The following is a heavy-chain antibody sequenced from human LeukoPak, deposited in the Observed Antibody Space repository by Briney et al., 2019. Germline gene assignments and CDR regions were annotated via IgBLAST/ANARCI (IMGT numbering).Heavy chain of an antibody. CDR1: GFTFSSYG. D-gene: IGHD3-16*02. J-gene: IGHJ4*02. CDR2: ISYDGSNK. Sequence: PGRSLRLSCAASGFTFSSYGMHWVRQAPGKGLEWVAVISYDGSNKYYADSVKGRFTISRDNSKNTLYLQMNSLRAEDTAVYYCAKDGVYDYVWGSYRPGGYYFDYWGQGTLVTVSS. CDR3: AKDGVYDYVWGSYRPGGYYFDY. V-gene: IGHV3-30*18.